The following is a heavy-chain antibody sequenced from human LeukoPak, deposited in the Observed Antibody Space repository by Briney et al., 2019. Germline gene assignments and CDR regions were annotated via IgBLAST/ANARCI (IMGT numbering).Heavy chain of an antibody. CDR3: AKDCSPRNCSGGSCYSYYYYGMDV. Sequence: PGRSLRLSCAAPGFTFCSYGMHWVRQAPGKGLEWVAVISYDGSNKYYADSAKGRVTISRDNSKNTLYLQMNSLRAEDTAVYYCAKDCSPRNCSGGSCYSYYYYGMDVWGQGTTVTVSS. CDR1: GFTFCSYG. V-gene: IGHV3-30*18. D-gene: IGHD2-15*01. J-gene: IGHJ6*02. CDR2: ISYDGSNK.